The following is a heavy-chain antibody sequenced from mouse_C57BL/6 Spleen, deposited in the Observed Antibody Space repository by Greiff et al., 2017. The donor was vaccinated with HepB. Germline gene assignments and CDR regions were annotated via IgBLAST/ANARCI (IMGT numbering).Heavy chain of an antibody. D-gene: IGHD2-3*01. V-gene: IGHV1-82*01. CDR2: IYPGDGDT. CDR1: GYAFSSSW. CDR3: ARDYDGYFFAY. J-gene: IGHJ3*01. Sequence: VQLQQSGPELVKPGASVKISCKASGYAFSSSWMNWVKQRPGKGLEWIGRIYPGDGDTNYNGKFKGKATLTADKSSSTAYMQLSSLTSEDSAVYFCARDYDGYFFAYWGQGTLVTVSA.